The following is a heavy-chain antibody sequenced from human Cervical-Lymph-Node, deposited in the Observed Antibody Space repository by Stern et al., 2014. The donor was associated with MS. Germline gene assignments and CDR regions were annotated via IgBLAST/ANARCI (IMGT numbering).Heavy chain of an antibody. V-gene: IGHV4-38-2*02. J-gene: IGHJ6*02. CDR3: ASIGAVATTYYYYYGMDV. CDR1: GYSISSGYY. CDR2: IYHSGST. D-gene: IGHD5-12*01. Sequence: QVQLQESGPGLVKPSETLSLTCTVSGYSISSGYYWGWIRQPPGKGLEWIGSIYHSGSTYYNPSLKSRVTISVGTSNNQFSLKLSSGTAADTAVYYCASIGAVATTYYYYYGMDVWGQGTTVTVSS.